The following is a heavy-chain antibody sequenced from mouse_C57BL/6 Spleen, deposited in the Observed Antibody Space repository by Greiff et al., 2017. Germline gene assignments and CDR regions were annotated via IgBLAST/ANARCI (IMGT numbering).Heavy chain of an antibody. CDR1: GFTFTDYY. V-gene: IGHV7-3*01. J-gene: IGHJ4*01. CDR3: ARYIGDY. CDR2: ISNKANGYTT. Sequence: EVQRVESGGGLVQPGGSLSLSCAASGFTFTDYYMSWVRQPPGKALEWLGFISNKANGYTTEYSASVKGRFTISRDNSQSILYLQMNALRAEDSATYSCARYIGDYWGQGTSVTVSS.